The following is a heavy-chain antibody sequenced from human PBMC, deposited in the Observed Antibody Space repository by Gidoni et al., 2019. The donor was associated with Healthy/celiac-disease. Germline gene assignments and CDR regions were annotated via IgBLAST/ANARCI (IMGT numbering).Heavy chain of an antibody. V-gene: IGHV3-23*01. Sequence: EVQLLESGGGLVQPGGSLRLSCAASGFTFSSYAMSWVRQAPGKGLEWVSAIRGSGGSTYYADSVKGRFTISRDNSKNTLYLQMNSLRAEDTAVYYCAKGPNYYDSSLLDYWGQGTLVTVSS. CDR2: IRGSGGST. CDR1: GFTFSSYA. J-gene: IGHJ4*02. CDR3: AKGPNYYDSSLLDY. D-gene: IGHD3-22*01.